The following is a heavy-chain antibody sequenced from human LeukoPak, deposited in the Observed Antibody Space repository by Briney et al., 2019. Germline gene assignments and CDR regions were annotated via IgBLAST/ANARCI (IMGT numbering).Heavy chain of an antibody. CDR2: VYYDGDA. J-gene: IGHJ6*02. V-gene: IGHV4-39*01. Sequence: SETLSLTCTVSGGSIDSSGSYWGWIRQPPGKGLEWIGCVYYDGDAYYNPSLKSRVTISADLSKNQFSLSLISVTAADTALYYCARLFSRGWPYYYGLGAWGQGTTVTVSS. CDR1: GGSIDSSGSY. CDR3: ARLFSRGWPYYYGLGA. D-gene: IGHD6-19*01.